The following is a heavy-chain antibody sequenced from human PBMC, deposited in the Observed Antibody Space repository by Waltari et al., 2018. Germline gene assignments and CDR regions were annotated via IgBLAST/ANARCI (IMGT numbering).Heavy chain of an antibody. Sequence: EVQLLKSGGGLVQPGGSLRLSCAASGFTFSSYAMSWVRQAPGKGLEWVSAISGSGGSTYYADAVKGRFTISRDNSKNTLYLQMNSLRAEDTAVYYCAKGYDYGDYFDYWGQGTLVTVSS. CDR2: ISGSGGST. CDR3: AKGYDYGDYFDY. CDR1: GFTFSSYA. V-gene: IGHV3-23*01. J-gene: IGHJ4*02. D-gene: IGHD4-17*01.